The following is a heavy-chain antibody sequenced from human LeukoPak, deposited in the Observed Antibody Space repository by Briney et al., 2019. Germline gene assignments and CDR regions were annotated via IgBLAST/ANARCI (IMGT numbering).Heavy chain of an antibody. CDR2: IYYSGST. CDR3: ARESTVTIYYFDY. V-gene: IGHV4-30-4*01. Sequence: SQTLSLTCTVSGGSISSGDYYWSWIRQPPGKGLEWIGYIYYSGSTYYNPSLKSRVTISVDTSKNQFSLKLSSVTAADTAVYYCARESTVTIYYFDYWGQGTLVTVTS. J-gene: IGHJ4*02. D-gene: IGHD4-17*01. CDR1: GGSISSGDYY.